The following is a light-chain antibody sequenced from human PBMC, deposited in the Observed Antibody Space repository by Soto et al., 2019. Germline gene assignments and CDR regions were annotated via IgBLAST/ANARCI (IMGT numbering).Light chain of an antibody. J-gene: IGKJ1*01. CDR1: QSVCSRC. CDR3: QHYGTTPWT. CDR2: GAS. V-gene: IGKV3-20*01. Sequence: ETVLTQSPGTLSLSPGERVTLSCRASQSVCSRCFAWYQQKPGQSPRLLIYGASTRATGIPDGFSGCGSGTEFTLTISGLEPADFEVYYCQHYGTTPWTLGQGTKVEIK.